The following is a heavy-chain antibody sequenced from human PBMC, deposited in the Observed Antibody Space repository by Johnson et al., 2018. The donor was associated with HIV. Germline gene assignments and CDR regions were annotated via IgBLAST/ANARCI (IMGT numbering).Heavy chain of an antibody. Sequence: VQLMESGGGLIQPGGSLRLSCAASGFTVSSNYMTWVRQAPGKGLAWVSVIYSGGSTYYVDSVKGRFTISRDNSKNTLYLQMNSLRVEDTAVYYCVSVRVGAFDIWGQGAMVTVSS. V-gene: IGHV3-53*01. CDR2: IYSGGST. D-gene: IGHD3-16*01. J-gene: IGHJ3*02. CDR3: VSVRVGAFDI. CDR1: GFTVSSNY.